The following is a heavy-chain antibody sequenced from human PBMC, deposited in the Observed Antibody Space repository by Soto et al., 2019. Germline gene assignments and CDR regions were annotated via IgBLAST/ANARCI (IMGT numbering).Heavy chain of an antibody. J-gene: IGHJ4*02. CDR3: ARHHDQAGFAY. D-gene: IGHD2-2*01. CDR2: IYYSGNT. V-gene: IGHV4-39*01. Sequence: QLQLQESGPGLVKPSETLSLTCTVSGGSITSSGYYWGWIRQPPGKGLEWIGSIYYSGNTYYNPSLKSRVTLPVDTSHSHSCPKLSSVTAADTAVYYCARHHDQAGFAYWGQGTLVAVSS. CDR1: GGSITSSGYY.